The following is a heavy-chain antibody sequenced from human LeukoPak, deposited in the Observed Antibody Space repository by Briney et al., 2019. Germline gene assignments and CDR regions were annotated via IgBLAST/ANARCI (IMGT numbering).Heavy chain of an antibody. CDR1: GLTFSSYA. J-gene: IGHJ4*02. D-gene: IGHD5-18*01. CDR3: ASSPGYGL. Sequence: WGSLRLSYAATGLTFSSYAMSWVRQAPGKGLEWVSSISSSSSYIYYADSVKGRFTISRDNAKNSLYLQMNSLRAEDTAVYYCASSPGYGLWGQGTLVTVSS. CDR2: ISSSSSYI. V-gene: IGHV3-21*01.